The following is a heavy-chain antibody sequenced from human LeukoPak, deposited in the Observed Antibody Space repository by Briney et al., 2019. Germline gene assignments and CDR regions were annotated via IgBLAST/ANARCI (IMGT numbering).Heavy chain of an antibody. J-gene: IGHJ4*02. CDR1: GFTFSSYW. Sequence: GGSLRLSCAASGFTFSSYWMHWVRQAPGKGLVWVSRIDSDGSSTNYADSVKGRFTISRDNAKNTLYLQMNSLRADDTAVYYCARQIGDYEDYWGQGTLVTVSS. CDR3: ARQIGDYEDY. V-gene: IGHV3-74*01. D-gene: IGHD4-17*01. CDR2: IDSDGSST.